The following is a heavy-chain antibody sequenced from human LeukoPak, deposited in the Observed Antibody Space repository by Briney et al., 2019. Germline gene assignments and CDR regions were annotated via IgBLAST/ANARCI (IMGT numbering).Heavy chain of an antibody. D-gene: IGHD3-10*01. V-gene: IGHV3-30*02. CDR2: IRYDGSNK. CDR3: AKEEWFGELLAY. CDR1: GFAFSSYG. Sequence: PGGSLRLSCAASGFAFSSYGMHWVRQAPGKGLEWVAFIRYDGSNKYYADSVKGRFTISRDNSKNTLYLQMNSLRAEDTAVYYCAKEEWFGELLAYWGQGTLVTVSS. J-gene: IGHJ4*02.